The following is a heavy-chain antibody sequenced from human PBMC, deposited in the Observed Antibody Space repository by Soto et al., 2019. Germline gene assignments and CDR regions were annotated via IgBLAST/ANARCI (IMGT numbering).Heavy chain of an antibody. CDR2: ISYDGSNK. CDR1: GFTFSSYG. D-gene: IGHD3-22*01. CDR3: AKGPYYYDSSGYYY. V-gene: IGHV3-30*18. Sequence: GGSLRLSCAASGFTFSSYGMHWVRQAPGKGLEWVAVISYDGSNKYYADSVKGRFTISRDNSKNTLYLQMNSLRAEDTAVYYCAKGPYYYDSSGYYYWGQGTLVTVSS. J-gene: IGHJ4*02.